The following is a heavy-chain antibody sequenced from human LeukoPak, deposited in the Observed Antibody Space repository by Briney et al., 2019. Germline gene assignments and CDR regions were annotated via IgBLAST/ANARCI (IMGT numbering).Heavy chain of an antibody. V-gene: IGHV5-51*01. CDR2: IYPGDSNI. CDR1: GDIFSSYW. CDR3: ARPHYCSSTSCQFFDY. Sequence: KPGESLKISCKSSGDIFSSYWIGWVRQMPGKGLEWMGIIYPGDSNIKYSPSFQGQVTISVDESINTVYLQWSSLKASDTAMYYCARPHYCSSTSCQFFDYWGQGTLVTVSS. D-gene: IGHD2-2*01. J-gene: IGHJ4*02.